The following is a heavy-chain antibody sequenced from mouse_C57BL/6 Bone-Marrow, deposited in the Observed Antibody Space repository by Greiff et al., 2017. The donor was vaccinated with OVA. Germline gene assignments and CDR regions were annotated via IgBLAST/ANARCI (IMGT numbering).Heavy chain of an antibody. CDR1: GYTFTSYW. CDR3: TTYRY. J-gene: IGHJ2*01. Sequence: VQLQQPGAELVKPGASVKLSCKASGYTFTSYWMHWVKQRPEQGLEWIGWIDPENGDTEYASKFQGKATITADTSSKTVYLQLSSLTSEDTAVYYCTTYRYWGQGTTLTVSS. V-gene: IGHV14-4*01. CDR2: IDPENGDT.